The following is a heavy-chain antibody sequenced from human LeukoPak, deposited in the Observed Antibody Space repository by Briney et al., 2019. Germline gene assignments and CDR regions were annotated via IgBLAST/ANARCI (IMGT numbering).Heavy chain of an antibody. Sequence: GGSLRLSCAASGFTFSSYGMHWVRQAPGKGLEWVAFIRYDGSNKYYADSVKGRFTISRDNAKNSLYMQVNSLRAEDTAVYYCARGVYSSSWYHDSGGQGTLVTVSS. D-gene: IGHD6-13*01. CDR2: IRYDGSNK. CDR3: ARGVYSSSWYHDS. V-gene: IGHV3-30*02. J-gene: IGHJ4*02. CDR1: GFTFSSYG.